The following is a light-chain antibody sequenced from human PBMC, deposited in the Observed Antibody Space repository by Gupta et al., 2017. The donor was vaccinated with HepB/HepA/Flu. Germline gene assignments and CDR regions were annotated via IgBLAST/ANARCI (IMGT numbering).Light chain of an antibody. V-gene: IGKV1-39*01. CDR3: QQSYSTPQT. CDR1: QSMTTH. J-gene: IGKJ2*01. Sequence: DIQMTQSPSSLSASVGDRVTITCRASQSMTTHLNWYQQKPGKAPKLLIYAASSLQSGVPSRFSGSGSGTDFTLTISSLQPEDFATYFCQQSYSTPQTFGQGTKLEIK. CDR2: AAS.